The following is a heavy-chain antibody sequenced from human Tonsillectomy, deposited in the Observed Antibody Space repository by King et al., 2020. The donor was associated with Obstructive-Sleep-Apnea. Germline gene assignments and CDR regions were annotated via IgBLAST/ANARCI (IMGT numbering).Heavy chain of an antibody. V-gene: IGHV3-72*01. CDR2: TRNKANSYTT. CDR1: GFTFSDHY. Sequence: QLVQSGGGLVQPGGSLRLSCAASGFTFSDHYMDWVRQAPGKGLEWVGRTRNKANSYTTEYAASVKGRFTISRDDSKNSLYLPMNSLKTEDTAVYYCARDLTYYYGSGSYHGAFDIWGQGTMVTVSS. J-gene: IGHJ3*02. D-gene: IGHD3-10*01. CDR3: ARDLTYYYGSGSYHGAFDI.